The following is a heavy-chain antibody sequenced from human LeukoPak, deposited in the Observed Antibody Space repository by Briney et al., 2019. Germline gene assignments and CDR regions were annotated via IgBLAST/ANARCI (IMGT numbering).Heavy chain of an antibody. CDR2: ISAYNGNT. J-gene: IGHJ6*02. CDR1: GYTFTSYG. D-gene: IGHD3-9*01. Sequence: ASVKVSCKASGYTFTSYGISWVRQAPGQGLEWMGWISAYNGNTNYAQKLQGRVTMTTDTSTSTAYMELRSLRSDDTAVYYCARDLPRVRYFDLLLPTLEDYGMDVWGQGTTVTVSS. V-gene: IGHV1-18*01. CDR3: ARDLPRVRYFDLLLPTLEDYGMDV.